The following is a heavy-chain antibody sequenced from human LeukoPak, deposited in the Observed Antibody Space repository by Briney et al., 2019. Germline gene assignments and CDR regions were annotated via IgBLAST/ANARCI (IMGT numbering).Heavy chain of an antibody. J-gene: IGHJ4*02. CDR2: SSSSGRTK. CDR1: ALTFSTYE. D-gene: IGHD3-3*01. CDR3: ARGFGSLDY. V-gene: IGHV3-48*03. Sequence: PGGSLRLACAADALTFSTYEMNWVRQAPGEGLEWVSYSSSSGRTKYYADSVKGRFTIYKDNAKNSLYLQMNSLRAEDTAVYYCARGFGSLDYWGQGTLVTVSS.